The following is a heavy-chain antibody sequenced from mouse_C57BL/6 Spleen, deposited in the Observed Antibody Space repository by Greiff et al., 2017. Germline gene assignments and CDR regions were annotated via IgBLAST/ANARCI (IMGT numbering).Heavy chain of an antibody. D-gene: IGHD2-1*01. Sequence: ESGPGLVKPSQSLSLTCSVTGYSITSGYYWNWIRQFPGNKLEWMGYISYDGSNNYNPSLKNRISITRDTSKNQFFLKLNSVTTEDTATYYCARDDYGNYFDFWGQGTTLTVSS. J-gene: IGHJ2*01. CDR1: GYSITSGYY. CDR3: ARDDYGNYFDF. CDR2: ISYDGSN. V-gene: IGHV3-6*01.